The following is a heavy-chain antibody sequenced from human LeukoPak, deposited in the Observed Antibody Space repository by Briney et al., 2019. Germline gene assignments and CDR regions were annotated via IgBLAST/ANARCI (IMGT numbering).Heavy chain of an antibody. CDR1: GFTFSSYS. Sequence: GRSLRLFCAASGFTFSSYSMNWVRQAPGKGLEWVSSISSSSSYIYYADSVKGRFTISRDNAKNSLYLQMNSLRAEDTAVYYCARVGLDPIGYFDYWGQGTLVTVSS. V-gene: IGHV3-21*01. CDR2: ISSSSSYI. D-gene: IGHD3-22*01. CDR3: ARVGLDPIGYFDY. J-gene: IGHJ4*02.